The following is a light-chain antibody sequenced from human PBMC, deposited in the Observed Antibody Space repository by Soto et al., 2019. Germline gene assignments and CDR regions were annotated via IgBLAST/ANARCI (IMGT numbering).Light chain of an antibody. V-gene: IGLV2-14*01. J-gene: IGLJ2*01. CDR3: SSYRSGSTLV. CDR2: DVH. CDR1: SSDVGGSNY. Sequence: QSALTQPASVSGSPGQSNTISCTGTSSDVGGSNYVSWYQQHPGKAPKLMIYDVHNRPSGISNRFSGSKSGNTASLTISGLQAEDEADYYCSSYRSGSTLVFGGGTKVTVL.